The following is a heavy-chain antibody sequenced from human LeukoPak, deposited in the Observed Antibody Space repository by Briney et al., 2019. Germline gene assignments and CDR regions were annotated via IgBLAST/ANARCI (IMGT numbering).Heavy chain of an antibody. CDR1: GGSISSYY. V-gene: IGHV4-59*08. CDR2: IYYSGST. J-gene: IGHJ3*02. D-gene: IGHD5-18*01. CDR3: ARHGGYSYAEDAFDI. Sequence: SETLSLTCTVSGGSISSYYWSWIRQPAGKGLECIGYIYYSGSTNYNPSLKSRVTISVDTSKNQFSLKLSSVTAADTDVYYCARHGGYSYAEDAFDIWGQGTMVTVSS.